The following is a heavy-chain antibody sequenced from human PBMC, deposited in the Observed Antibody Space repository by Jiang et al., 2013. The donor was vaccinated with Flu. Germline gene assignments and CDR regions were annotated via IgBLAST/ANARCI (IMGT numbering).Heavy chain of an antibody. CDR3: ARKTDSGIAPNDY. CDR2: LLYGNT. CDR1: GGSISSSNW. Sequence: KPSGTLSLTSAVSGGSISSSNWWSWVRQPQEGAGVDWGNLLYGNTNYNPSLKSRVTISVDKSKNQLSLKLRSVTAADTAIYYCARKTDSGIAPNDYWGQGTLVTVSS. D-gene: IGHD1-26*01. V-gene: IGHV4-4*02. J-gene: IGHJ4*02.